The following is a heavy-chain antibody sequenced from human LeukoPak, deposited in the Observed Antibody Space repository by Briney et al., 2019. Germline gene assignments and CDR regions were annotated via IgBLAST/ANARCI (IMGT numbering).Heavy chain of an antibody. CDR2: IYYSGST. J-gene: IGHJ4*02. D-gene: IGHD3-22*01. CDR3: ARHEFADLIVDY. CDR1: GGSISSSSYY. V-gene: IGHV4-39*01. Sequence: SETLSLTCTVSGGSISSSSYYWGWIRQPPGKGLEWIGSIYYSGSTYYNPSLKSRVTISVDTSKNQFSLKVSSVTAADTGAYYCARHEFADLIVDYWGQGTLVTVSS.